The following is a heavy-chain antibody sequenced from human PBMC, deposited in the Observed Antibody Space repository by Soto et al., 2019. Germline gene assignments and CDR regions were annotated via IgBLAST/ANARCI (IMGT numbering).Heavy chain of an antibody. CDR2: IRSDSSTI. V-gene: IGHV3-48*02. D-gene: IGHD3-22*01. Sequence: PGGSLRLSCAASGFTFSSYTMNWVRQAPGKGLEWVSYIRSDSSTIYYADSVKGRFTISRDNAQNSLHLQMNSLRDEDTAVYYCARGLMYSYSRGYNNWFDSWGQGTLVTVSS. J-gene: IGHJ5*01. CDR3: ARGLMYSYSRGYNNWFDS. CDR1: GFTFSSYT.